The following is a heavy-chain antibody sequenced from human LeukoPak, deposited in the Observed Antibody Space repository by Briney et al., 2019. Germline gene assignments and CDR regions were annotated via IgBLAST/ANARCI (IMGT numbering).Heavy chain of an antibody. D-gene: IGHD3-22*01. CDR3: AGGPYDSSGYFDY. Sequence: PGGSLRLSCAASGFTFSSYGMLWVRQAPGKGLEWVAVISYDGSNKYYADSMKGRFTISRDNSKNTLYLQMNSLRAEDTAVYYCAGGPYDSSGYFDYWGQGTLVTVSS. CDR1: GFTFSSYG. CDR2: ISYDGSNK. V-gene: IGHV3-30*03. J-gene: IGHJ4*02.